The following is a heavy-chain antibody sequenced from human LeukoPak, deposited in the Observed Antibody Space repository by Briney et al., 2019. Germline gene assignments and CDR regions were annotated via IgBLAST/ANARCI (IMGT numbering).Heavy chain of an antibody. CDR2: ISAYNGNT. J-gene: IGHJ4*02. V-gene: IGHV1-18*01. CDR3: ARDHIVVVPAATDY. Sequence: ASVKVSCKASGYTFTSYGISWVRQAPGQGLEWMGWISAYNGNTNYAQKLQGRVTMTTDTSTSTAYMELRSLRSDGTAVYYCARDHIVVVPAATDYWGQGTLVTVSS. D-gene: IGHD2-2*01. CDR1: GYTFTSYG.